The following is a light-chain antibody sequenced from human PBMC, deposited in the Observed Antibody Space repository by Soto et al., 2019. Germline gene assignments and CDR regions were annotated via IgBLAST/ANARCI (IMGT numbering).Light chain of an antibody. CDR2: GAS. Sequence: EIVMRQSPATLSVSPWERAALSCRASQSVSSNLAWYQQKPGQAPRLLIYGASTRATGIPARFSGSGSGTEFTLTISGLLPEDFATYHCQQLNTLPFTFGQGTRLEIK. CDR3: QQLNTLPFT. V-gene: IGKV3-15*01. J-gene: IGKJ5*01. CDR1: QSVSSN.